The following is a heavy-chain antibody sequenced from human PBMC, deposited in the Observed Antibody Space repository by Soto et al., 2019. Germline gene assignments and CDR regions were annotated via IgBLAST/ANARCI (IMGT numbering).Heavy chain of an antibody. J-gene: IGHJ6*02. CDR2: IYHSGST. D-gene: IGHD3-10*01. CDR3: ARDRAGSITIVRGVIPYYYYGMDV. V-gene: IGHV4-4*02. Sequence: SETLSLTCAVSGGSISSSNWWSWVRQPPGKGLEWIGGIYHSGSTNYNPSLESRVTISVDKSKNQFSLKLSSVTAADTAVYYCARDRAGSITIVRGVIPYYYYGMDVWGQGTPVTVSS. CDR1: GGSISSSNW.